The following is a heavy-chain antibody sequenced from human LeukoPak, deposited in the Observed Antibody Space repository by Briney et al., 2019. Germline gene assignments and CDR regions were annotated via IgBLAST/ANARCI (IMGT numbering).Heavy chain of an antibody. D-gene: IGHD3-10*01. CDR1: GFTFNFYG. Sequence: GRSLRLSCTASGFTFNFYGMQWVRQAPGKGLEWVAGISYDEMYQYYADSVKGRFTISRDNSKNTLFLQMNSLRAEDTAIYYFAKDRDYYSSGIDYWGQGTLVTVSS. CDR2: ISYDEMYQ. V-gene: IGHV3-30*18. CDR3: AKDRDYYSSGIDY. J-gene: IGHJ4*02.